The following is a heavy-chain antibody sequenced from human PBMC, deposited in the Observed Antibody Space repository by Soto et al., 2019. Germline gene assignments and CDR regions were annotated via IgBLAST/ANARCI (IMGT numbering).Heavy chain of an antibody. V-gene: IGHV3-15*01. D-gene: IGHD2-15*01. CDR2: IKSKADGETK. Sequence: EMHVVDSGGGLVKPGGYLRLSCAASGFTFSHAWMSWVRQAPGKGLEWVGRIKSKADGETKDYGAPVRGRFTISRDDAKDTLYLQMNSLRIEDTAVYYCCVVKRLDQYSTSGYWFDPWGPGTLVTVSS. J-gene: IGHJ5*02. CDR1: GFTFSHAW. CDR3: CVVKRLDQYSTSGYWFDP.